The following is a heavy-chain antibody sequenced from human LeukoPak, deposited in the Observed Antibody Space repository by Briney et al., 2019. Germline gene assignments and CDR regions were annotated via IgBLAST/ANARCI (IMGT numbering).Heavy chain of an antibody. V-gene: IGHV3-21*01. D-gene: IGHD1/OR15-1a*01. CDR2: ISSSSSYI. J-gene: IGHJ6*03. Sequence: GGSLRPSCVDSGFTFRTYSMNWVRQAPGKGLEWVASISSSSSYIYYADSVKGRFTISRDNAKNSLYLQMNSLRAEDTAVYYCARDKLEQTYYYYYMDVWGKGTTVTVSS. CDR1: GFTFRTYS. CDR3: ARDKLEQTYYYYYMDV.